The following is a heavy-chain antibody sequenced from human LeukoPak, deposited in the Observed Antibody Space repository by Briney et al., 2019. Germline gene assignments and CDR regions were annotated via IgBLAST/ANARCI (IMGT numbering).Heavy chain of an antibody. V-gene: IGHV1-69*04. CDR2: IIPILGIA. CDR3: AREGVDGYNFY. CDR1: GGTFSSYA. J-gene: IGHJ4*02. D-gene: IGHD5-24*01. Sequence: GALVKVSCKVSGGTFSSYAISWVRQAPGQGLEWMGRIIPILGIANYAQKFQGRVTITADKSTSTAYMELSSLRSEDTAVYYCAREGVDGYNFYWGQGTLVTVSS.